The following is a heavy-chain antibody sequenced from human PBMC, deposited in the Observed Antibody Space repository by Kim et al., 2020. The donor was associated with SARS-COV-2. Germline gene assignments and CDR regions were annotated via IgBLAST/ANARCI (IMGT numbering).Heavy chain of an antibody. V-gene: IGHV1-69*13. D-gene: IGHD2-15*01. CDR3: ATTGRKRPDIVVVVAATDYNGMDV. J-gene: IGHJ6*02. CDR1: GGTFSSYA. CDR2: IIPIFGTA. Sequence: SVKVSCKASGGTFSSYAISWVRQAPGQGLEWMGGIIPIFGTANYAQKFQGRVTITADESTSTAYMELSSLRSEDTAVYYCATTGRKRPDIVVVVAATDYNGMDVWGQGTTVTVSS.